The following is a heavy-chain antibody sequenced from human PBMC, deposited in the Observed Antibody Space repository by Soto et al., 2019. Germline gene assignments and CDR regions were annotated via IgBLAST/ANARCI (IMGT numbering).Heavy chain of an antibody. V-gene: IGHV4-59*01. CDR1: DGSISSYY. CDR3: AHSRVGSSGGSCYFH. D-gene: IGHD2-15*01. J-gene: IGHJ4*02. Sequence: PSQTLSLTCTVSDGSISSYYWSWIRQPPGKGLEWIGYIYYSGSTNYSPSLKSRLTITKDTSKNQVVLTMTNMDPVDTATYYCAHSRVGSSGGSCYFHWGQGTLVTVSS. CDR2: IYYSGST.